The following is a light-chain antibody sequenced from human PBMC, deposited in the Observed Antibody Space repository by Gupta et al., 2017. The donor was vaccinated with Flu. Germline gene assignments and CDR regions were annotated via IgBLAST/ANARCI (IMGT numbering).Light chain of an antibody. CDR3: QSYDNSLSAPE. CDR2: GNS. Sequence: VTISGTGSSSNIGTGYDVHWYQQLPGTAPKLLIYGNSNRPSGVPDRFSGSKSGSSASLAITGLQAEDEADYYCQSYDNSLSAPEFGGGTKLTVL. V-gene: IGLV1-40*01. CDR1: SSNIGTGYD. J-gene: IGLJ3*02.